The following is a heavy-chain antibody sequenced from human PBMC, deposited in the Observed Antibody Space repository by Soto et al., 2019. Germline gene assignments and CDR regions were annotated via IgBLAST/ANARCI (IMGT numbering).Heavy chain of an antibody. Sequence: QVTLKESGPVLVKPTETLTLTCTVSGFSLSNARMGVSWIRQPPGKALEWLAHIFSNDEKSYSTSLKSRLTISKDTSKSQVVLTMTNMDPVDTATYYCARSRHPWLETSGAFDIWGQGTMVTVSS. D-gene: IGHD6-19*01. CDR3: ARSRHPWLETSGAFDI. CDR2: IFSNDEK. J-gene: IGHJ3*02. V-gene: IGHV2-26*01. CDR1: GFSLSNARMG.